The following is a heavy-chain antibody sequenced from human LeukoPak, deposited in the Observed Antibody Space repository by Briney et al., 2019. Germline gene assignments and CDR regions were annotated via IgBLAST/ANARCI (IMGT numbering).Heavy chain of an antibody. J-gene: IGHJ4*02. CDR2: IIPIFGTA. D-gene: IGHD3-10*01. CDR1: GGTFSSYA. CDR3: ARDREYYGSGSYLIFDY. V-gene: IGHV1-69*13. Sequence: GASVKVSCKASGGTFSSYAISWVRQAPGQGLEWMGGIIPIFGTASYAQKFQGRVTITADESTSTAYMELSSLRSEDTAVYYCARDREYYGSGSYLIFDYWGQGTLVTVSS.